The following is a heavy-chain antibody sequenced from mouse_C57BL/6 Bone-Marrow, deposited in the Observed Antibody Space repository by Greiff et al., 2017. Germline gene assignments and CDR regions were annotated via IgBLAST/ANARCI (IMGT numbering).Heavy chain of an antibody. D-gene: IGHD4-1*01. CDR2: IYPGSGST. CDR3: ARTLGLAMDY. V-gene: IGHV1-55*01. CDR1: GYTFTSYW. Sequence: QVQLQQSGAELVKPGASVKMSCKASGYTFTSYWITWVKQRPGQGLEWIGDIYPGSGSTNSNEKFKSKATLTVDTSASTAYMQLSSLTSEDSAVYYCARTLGLAMDYWGQGTSVTVSS. J-gene: IGHJ4*01.